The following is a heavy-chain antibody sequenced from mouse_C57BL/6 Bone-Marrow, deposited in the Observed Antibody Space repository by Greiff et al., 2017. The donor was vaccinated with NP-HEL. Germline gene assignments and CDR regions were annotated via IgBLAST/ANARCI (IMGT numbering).Heavy chain of an antibody. CDR3: ARCHYYGSSVYYAMDY. D-gene: IGHD1-1*01. Sequence: QVQLQQPGTELVKPGASVKLSCKASGYTFTSYWMHWVKQRPGQGLEWIGNINPSNGGTNYNEKFKSKATLTVDKSSSTAYMQLSSLTSEDSAVYYCARCHYYGSSVYYAMDYWGQGTSVTVSS. CDR2: INPSNGGT. V-gene: IGHV1-53*01. CDR1: GYTFTSYW. J-gene: IGHJ4*01.